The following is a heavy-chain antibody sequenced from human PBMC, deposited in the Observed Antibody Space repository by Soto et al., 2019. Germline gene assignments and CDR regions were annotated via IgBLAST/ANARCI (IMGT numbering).Heavy chain of an antibody. Sequence: SETMSLTCTVSGGSISSSSYYWGWIRQPPGKGLEWIGSIYYSGSTYYNPSLKSRVTISVDTSKNQFSLKLSSVTAADTAVYYCARNWFGELLTKPRYYYYSGMDVWGQGTTDT. CDR3: ARNWFGELLTKPRYYYYSGMDV. J-gene: IGHJ6*02. CDR1: GGSISSSSYY. CDR2: IYYSGST. D-gene: IGHD3-10*01. V-gene: IGHV4-39*01.